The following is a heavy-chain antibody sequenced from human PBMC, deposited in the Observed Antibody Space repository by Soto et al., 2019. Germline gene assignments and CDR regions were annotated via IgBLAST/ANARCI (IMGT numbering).Heavy chain of an antibody. CDR3: TAFNYGWRTFDY. CDR2: IKSKTDGGTT. Sequence: SVSNAWMNWVRQAPGKGLEWVGRIKSKTDGGTTDYAAPVKGRFTISRDDSKNTLYLQMNSLKTEDTAVYYCTAFNYGWRTFDYWGQGTLVTVSS. J-gene: IGHJ4*02. CDR1: SVSNAW. V-gene: IGHV3-15*07. D-gene: IGHD4-17*01.